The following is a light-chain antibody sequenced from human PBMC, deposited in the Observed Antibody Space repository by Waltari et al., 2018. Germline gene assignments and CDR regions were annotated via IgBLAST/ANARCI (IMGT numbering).Light chain of an antibody. CDR2: ENT. CDR3: GTWDSSLSGAV. J-gene: IGLJ7*01. Sequence: QSVLTQPPSVSAAPGQRVTISCSGGSSNIGNNYVSWYRQFPGTAPKLLIYENTGRPSGIPDRFSGSKSGTSATLDITGLQAGDEADYYCGTWDSSLSGAVFGGGTHLTVL. CDR1: SSNIGNNY. V-gene: IGLV1-51*02.